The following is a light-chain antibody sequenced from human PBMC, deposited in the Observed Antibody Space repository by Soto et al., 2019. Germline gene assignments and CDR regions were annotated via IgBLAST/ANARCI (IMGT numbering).Light chain of an antibody. J-gene: IGKJ2*01. CDR1: QTISTH. CDR2: AAS. Sequence: DIQMTQSPSSLSASVRDRVTITCRASQTISTHLNRYQQKPGKAPKLLIYAASTLQSGVTSRFSGRASGTDFTLTINRLQPEDFATYYCQRSLTIPYTFGQGTKLEIK. CDR3: QRSLTIPYT. V-gene: IGKV1-39*01.